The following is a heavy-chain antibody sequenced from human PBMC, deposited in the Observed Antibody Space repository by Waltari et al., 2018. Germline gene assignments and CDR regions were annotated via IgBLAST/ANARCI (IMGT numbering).Heavy chain of an antibody. J-gene: IGHJ5*02. CDR2: IYNDGST. V-gene: IGHV3-53*01. CDR1: GFTVSSNY. CDR3: ARGSTGRFDP. Sequence: EVQLVESGGGLIQPGESLRLSCAVSGFTVSSNYMSWVRQAPGKVLDWISVIYNDGSTYYADSVKGRFTISRDNSKNTLYLQMNSLRAEDTAVYYCARGSTGRFDPWGQGTLVTVSS.